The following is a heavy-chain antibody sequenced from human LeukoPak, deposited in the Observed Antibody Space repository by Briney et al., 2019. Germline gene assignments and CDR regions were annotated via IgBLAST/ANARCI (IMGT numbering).Heavy chain of an antibody. Sequence: SVKVSCTASGGTFSSYAISWVRQVPGQGLEWMGGIIPIFGTANYAQKFQGRVTITADKSTRTAYMELSSLRSEDTAVYYCARPPYGDYQHNWFDPWGQGTLVTVSS. V-gene: IGHV1-69*06. CDR2: IIPIFGTA. D-gene: IGHD4-17*01. CDR1: GGTFSSYA. CDR3: ARPPYGDYQHNWFDP. J-gene: IGHJ5*02.